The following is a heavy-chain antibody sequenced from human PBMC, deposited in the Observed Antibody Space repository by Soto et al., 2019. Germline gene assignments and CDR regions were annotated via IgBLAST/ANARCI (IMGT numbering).Heavy chain of an antibody. J-gene: IGHJ5*01. CDR2: ISVFNGYA. V-gene: IGHV1-18*01. Sequence: ASVKVSCKTSGYSFHDSGISWVRQAPGQGLEWMGWISVFNGYAHYAQKFQGRVIMTADTLTSTAYMELRGLRSDDTAMYYCSKNGTTWFASWGQGTPVTVS. D-gene: IGHD1-1*01. CDR1: GYSFHDSG. CDR3: SKNGTTWFAS.